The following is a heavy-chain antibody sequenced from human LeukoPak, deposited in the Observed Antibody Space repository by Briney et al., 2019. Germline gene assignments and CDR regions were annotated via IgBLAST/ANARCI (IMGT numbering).Heavy chain of an antibody. CDR3: ATDRERAFDI. CDR1: GGSITSHC. J-gene: IGHJ3*02. Sequence: SETLSLTCIVSGGSITSHCWSWIRQPPGKGLEWIGCIYYTGSTNYNSSLKSRVTISVDTSKNRFSLKLSSVTAADTAVYYCATDRERAFDIWGQGTMVTVSS. V-gene: IGHV4-59*11. D-gene: IGHD1-1*01. CDR2: IYYTGST.